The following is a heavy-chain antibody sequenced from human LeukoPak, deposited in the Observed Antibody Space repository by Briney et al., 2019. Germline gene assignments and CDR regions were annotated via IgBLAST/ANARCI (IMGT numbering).Heavy chain of an antibody. Sequence: SETLSLTCAVSGGSFSGYYWSWIRQPPGKGLEWIWEINHSGSTNYNPSLKSRVTISVDTSKDQFSLKLSSVAAADTAVYYCARELGYDFWSGYDYWGQGTLVTVSS. CDR2: INHSGST. CDR1: GGSFSGYY. J-gene: IGHJ4*02. V-gene: IGHV4-34*01. D-gene: IGHD3-3*01. CDR3: ARELGYDFWSGYDY.